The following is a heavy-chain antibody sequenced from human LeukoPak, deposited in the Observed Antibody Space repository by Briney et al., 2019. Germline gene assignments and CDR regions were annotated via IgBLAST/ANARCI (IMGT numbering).Heavy chain of an antibody. V-gene: IGHV4-59*08. D-gene: IGHD2-21*01. CDR2: IYKSGST. CDR1: GGSISGNA. J-gene: IGHJ6*02. Sequence: IPSETLSLTCTVSGGSISGNAWSWIRQTPEKGLEWIGYIYKSGSTKYNPSLKGRVTISPDTSKNQFSLKLRSVAAADTAVYYCTRHQADCRGECYNPNYFYGMDVWGQGTAVTVSS. CDR3: TRHQADCRGECYNPNYFYGMDV.